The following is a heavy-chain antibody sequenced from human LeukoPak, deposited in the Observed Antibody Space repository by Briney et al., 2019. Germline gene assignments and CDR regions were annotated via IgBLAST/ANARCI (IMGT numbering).Heavy chain of an antibody. CDR3: ARFGYSGWNLEY. J-gene: IGHJ4*02. V-gene: IGHV3-7*01. CDR2: INQGGSVK. D-gene: IGHD5-12*01. Sequence: GGSLRLSCAVSGFSFRDFWMTWVRQAPGKGLEWVANINQGGSVKYYVDSVKGRFTISRDDAESSLYVQMNSLRDEDTAVYYCARFGYSGWNLEYWGQGTLVTVSS. CDR1: GFSFRDFW.